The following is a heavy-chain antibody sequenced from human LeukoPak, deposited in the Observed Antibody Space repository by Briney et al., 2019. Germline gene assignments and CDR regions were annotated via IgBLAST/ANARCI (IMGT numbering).Heavy chain of an antibody. Sequence: GRSLRLSCAASGFTFSDFAMTWVRQAPGKGLEWVSAMSGSGDATYYADSVKGRFTISRDNSKSTLYLQMNDVETEDTAIYYCSKGRSNFGYLSGDYWGQGTLVTVSS. CDR3: SKGRSNFGYLSGDY. D-gene: IGHD1-20*01. CDR1: GFTFSDFA. J-gene: IGHJ4*02. CDR2: MSGSGDAT. V-gene: IGHV3-23*01.